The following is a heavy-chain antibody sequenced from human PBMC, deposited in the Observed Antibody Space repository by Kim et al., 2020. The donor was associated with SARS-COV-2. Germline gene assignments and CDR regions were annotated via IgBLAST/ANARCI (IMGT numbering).Heavy chain of an antibody. D-gene: IGHD3-22*01. Sequence: SETLSLTCTVSGGSISSYYWGWIRQPPGKGLEWIGYIYYSGSTNYNPSLKSRVTISVDTSKNQFSLKLSSVTAADTAVYYCARSLGYYDSSGHDAFDIWGQGTMGTVSS. V-gene: IGHV4-59*13. CDR1: GGSISSYY. J-gene: IGHJ3*02. CDR2: IYYSGST. CDR3: ARSLGYYDSSGHDAFDI.